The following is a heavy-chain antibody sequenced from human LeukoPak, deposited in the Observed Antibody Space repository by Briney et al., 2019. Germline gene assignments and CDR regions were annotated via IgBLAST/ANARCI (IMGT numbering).Heavy chain of an antibody. CDR3: AKGYCSSTSCPCDY. CDR1: GFTFSSYA. J-gene: IGHJ4*02. D-gene: IGHD2-2*01. Sequence: GGSLRLSCAASGFTFSSYAMHWVRQAPGKGLEYVSAISSNGGSTYYADSVKGRFTISRDNSKNTLYLQMGSLRAEDMAVYYCAKGYCSSTSCPCDYWGQGTLVTVSS. V-gene: IGHV3-64*02. CDR2: ISSNGGST.